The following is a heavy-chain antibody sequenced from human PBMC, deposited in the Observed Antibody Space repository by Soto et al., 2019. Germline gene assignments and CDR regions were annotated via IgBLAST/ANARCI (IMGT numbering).Heavy chain of an antibody. J-gene: IGHJ5*02. Sequence: GGSMRLSYAASGFTFSSHAMSWVRQATGKGLEWGSAISGRGGSTYYADSVKGRFTIARDNSKNTLYLQMNSLRADDTAVYYRAKAGNPILYLTVYYRRGWFDPWGQGTLVTVSS. D-gene: IGHD3-9*01. V-gene: IGHV3-23*01. CDR3: AKAGNPILYLTVYYRRGWFDP. CDR2: ISGRGGST. CDR1: GFTFSSHA.